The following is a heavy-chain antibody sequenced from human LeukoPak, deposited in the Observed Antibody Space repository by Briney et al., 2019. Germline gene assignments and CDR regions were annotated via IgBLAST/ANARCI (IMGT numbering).Heavy chain of an antibody. Sequence: KPSETLSLTCTVSGGSISSGDYYWSWIRQPPGKGLEWIGYIYYSGSTYYNPSLKSRVTISVDTSKNQFFLKLSSVTAADTAVYYCARDYYDSSASNWFDPWGQGTLVTVSS. V-gene: IGHV4-30-4*01. CDR3: ARDYYDSSASNWFDP. CDR1: GGSISSGDYY. D-gene: IGHD3-22*01. J-gene: IGHJ5*02. CDR2: IYYSGST.